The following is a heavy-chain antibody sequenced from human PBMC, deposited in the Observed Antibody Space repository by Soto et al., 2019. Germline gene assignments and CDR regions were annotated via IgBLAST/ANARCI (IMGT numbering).Heavy chain of an antibody. CDR3: ANQNTAKRAFDI. Sequence: EAQLLESGGGLVQPGGSLRLSCTASGFDFINNAMAWVRQAPGKGLEWVSTISADISCTYYADSVKGRFTISRDNSKNTVYLQMNSLRADDTAVYYCANQNTAKRAFDIWGQGTMVTVSS. CDR1: GFDFINNA. D-gene: IGHD2-21*02. V-gene: IGHV3-23*01. CDR2: ISADISCT. J-gene: IGHJ3*02.